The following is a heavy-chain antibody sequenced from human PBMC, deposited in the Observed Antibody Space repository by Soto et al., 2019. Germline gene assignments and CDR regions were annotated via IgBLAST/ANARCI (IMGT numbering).Heavy chain of an antibody. Sequence: EASVKVSCKASGYTFTSYGISWVRQAPGQGLEWMGWISAYNGNTNYAQKLQGRVTMTTDTSTSTAYMELRSLRSDDTAVYYCARVDPTIFGVVMCDYWGQGTLVTVSS. J-gene: IGHJ4*02. D-gene: IGHD3-3*01. CDR1: GYTFTSYG. V-gene: IGHV1-18*01. CDR2: ISAYNGNT. CDR3: ARVDPTIFGVVMCDY.